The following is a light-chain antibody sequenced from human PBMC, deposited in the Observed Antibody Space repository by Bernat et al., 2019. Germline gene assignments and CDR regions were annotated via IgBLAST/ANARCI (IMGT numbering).Light chain of an antibody. CDR3: QVWDTTTDQYV. V-gene: IGLV3-21*04. CDR1: NIGTKS. J-gene: IGLJ1*01. CDR2: SDS. Sequence: SYVLTQPPSVSVAPGRTARITCGGTNIGTKSVHWYEQKPGQAPVLVIYSDSDRPSGIPERFSASNSGNTAILTISSVEAGDEADYYCQVWDTTTDQYVFGTGTKVTVL.